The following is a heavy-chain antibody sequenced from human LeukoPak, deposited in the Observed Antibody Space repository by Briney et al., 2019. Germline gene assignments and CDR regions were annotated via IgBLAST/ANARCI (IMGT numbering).Heavy chain of an antibody. CDR3: ARGNWNYPFDY. CDR1: GFTVSSNY. Sequence: AGGSLRLSCAASGFTVSSNYMSWVRQAPGKGLEWVSVIYSGGSTYYADSVKGRFTISRDISENTLFLHMNSLSAEDTAVYYCARGNWNYPFDYWGQGTLVTVSS. CDR2: IYSGGST. J-gene: IGHJ4*02. V-gene: IGHV3-53*01. D-gene: IGHD1-7*01.